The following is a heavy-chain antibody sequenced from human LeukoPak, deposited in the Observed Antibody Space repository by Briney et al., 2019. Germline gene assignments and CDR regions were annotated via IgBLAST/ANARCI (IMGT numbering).Heavy chain of an antibody. CDR3: ARGGIAVAGTYYFDY. J-gene: IGHJ4*02. Sequence: GGSLRLSCAASGFTFSDYYVSWIRQAPGKGLEWVSYISSSSSYTNYADSVKGRFTISRDNAKNSLYLQMNSLRAEDTAVYYCARGGIAVAGTYYFDYWGQGTLVTVSS. CDR1: GFTFSDYY. D-gene: IGHD6-19*01. CDR2: ISSSSSYT. V-gene: IGHV3-11*06.